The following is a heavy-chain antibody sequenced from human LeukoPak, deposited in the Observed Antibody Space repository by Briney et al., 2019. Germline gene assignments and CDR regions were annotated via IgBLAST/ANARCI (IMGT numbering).Heavy chain of an antibody. Sequence: GGSLRLSCAASGFTFSSYAMHLVRQAPGKGLEWVAVVSYDGSNKYYADSVKGRFTTSRDNSKNTLYLQMNSLRAEDTAVHYCARSAYGDNFDYWGQGTLVTVSS. D-gene: IGHD4-17*01. V-gene: IGHV3-30-3*01. CDR3: ARSAYGDNFDY. CDR1: GFTFSSYA. J-gene: IGHJ4*02. CDR2: VSYDGSNK.